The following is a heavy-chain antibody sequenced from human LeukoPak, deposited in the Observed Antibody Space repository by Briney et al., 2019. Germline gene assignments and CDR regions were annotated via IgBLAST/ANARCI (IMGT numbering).Heavy chain of an antibody. CDR2: VRNEANYYTT. CDR1: GFTFRNLY. Sequence: GGSLRLSCAASGFTFRNLYMDWVRQAPGKGLEWVGRVRNEANYYTTDYATSVKGRFTISRDDSKNSLFLQMNSLKTEDTAVYYCTTGYGHSDFDYWGQGTLVTVSS. J-gene: IGHJ4*02. D-gene: IGHD3-3*02. V-gene: IGHV3-72*01. CDR3: TTGYGHSDFDY.